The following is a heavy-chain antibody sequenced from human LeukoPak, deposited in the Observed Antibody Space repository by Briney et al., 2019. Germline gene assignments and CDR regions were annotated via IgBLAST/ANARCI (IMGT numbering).Heavy chain of an antibody. D-gene: IGHD3-22*01. CDR3: AKANYYDSSGWIGY. Sequence: TGGSLRLSCAASGFTFDDYAMHWVRQAPGKGLEWVSGISWNSGSIGYVDSVKGRFTISRDNAKNSLYLQMNSLRAEDTALYYCAKANYYDSSGWIGYWGQGTLVTVSS. J-gene: IGHJ4*02. V-gene: IGHV3-9*01. CDR1: GFTFDDYA. CDR2: ISWNSGSI.